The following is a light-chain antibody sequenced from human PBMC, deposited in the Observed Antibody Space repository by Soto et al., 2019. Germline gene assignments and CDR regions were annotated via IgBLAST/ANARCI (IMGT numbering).Light chain of an antibody. CDR1: QNFGGMF. Sequence: DIVLTQSPGPLSLSPGERATLSCRASQNFGGMFVAWYQQKLGQAPRLLIYGSSSRATGIPDRFSGSGSGTDFTLTISRLEPEDFAMYYCQQYGGSLLTFGGGTRVEIK. J-gene: IGKJ4*01. CDR2: GSS. V-gene: IGKV3-20*01. CDR3: QQYGGSLLT.